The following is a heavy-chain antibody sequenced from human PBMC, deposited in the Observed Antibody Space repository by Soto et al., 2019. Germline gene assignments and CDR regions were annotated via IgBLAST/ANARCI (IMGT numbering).Heavy chain of an antibody. CDR2: VYYSGTT. Sequence: QLQESGPGLLKPSQTLSLTCTVSGASINNNDYYWSWIRQTPGKGLEWIGYVYYSGTTDYTPSLKSRLSMSIDKSQNQFTLKLNSVTAADTATYYCARMSYFYDKWYFDLWGRGTLVTVSS. J-gene: IGHJ2*01. CDR1: GASINNNDYY. CDR3: ARMSYFYDKWYFDL. V-gene: IGHV4-30-4*01. D-gene: IGHD3-22*01.